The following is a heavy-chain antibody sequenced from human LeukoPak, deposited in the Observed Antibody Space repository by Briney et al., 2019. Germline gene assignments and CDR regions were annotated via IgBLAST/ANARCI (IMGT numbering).Heavy chain of an antibody. CDR1: GYTFTSHG. Sequence: ASVKVSCKASGYTFTSHGISWVRQAPGQGLEWMGWVSPYNGNTNYVPKYQGRVTMTTDTSTSTAYMELRSLRSDDTAVYYCARDVDTATDQINDYWGQGTLVTVSS. V-gene: IGHV1-18*04. D-gene: IGHD5-18*01. J-gene: IGHJ4*02. CDR2: VSPYNGNT. CDR3: ARDVDTATDQINDY.